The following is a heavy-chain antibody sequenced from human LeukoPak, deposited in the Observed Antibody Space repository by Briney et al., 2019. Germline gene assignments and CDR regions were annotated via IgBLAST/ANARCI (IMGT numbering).Heavy chain of an antibody. J-gene: IGHJ6*02. V-gene: IGHV3-30*03. Sequence: GRSLRLSCAASGFTFSSYGMHWVRQAPGKGLEWVAVISYDGSNKYYADSVKGRFTISRDNSKNTLYLQMNSLRAEDTAVYYCARDPFLTAAVGFEYYYGMDVWGQGTTVTVSS. CDR2: ISYDGSNK. CDR3: ARDPFLTAAVGFEYYYGMDV. D-gene: IGHD3-10*01. CDR1: GFTFSSYG.